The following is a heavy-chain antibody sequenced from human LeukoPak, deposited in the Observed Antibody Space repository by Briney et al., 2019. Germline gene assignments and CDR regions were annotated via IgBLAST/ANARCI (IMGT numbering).Heavy chain of an antibody. Sequence: SETLSLTCTVSGGSISSSSYYWGWIRQPPGKGLEWIGYIYYSGSTYYNPSLKSRVTISVDTSKNQFSLKLSSVTAADTAVYYCATASGSSSPDYWGQGTLVTVSS. J-gene: IGHJ4*02. V-gene: IGHV4-30-4*08. CDR2: IYYSGST. CDR3: ATASGSSSPDY. CDR1: GGSISSSSYY. D-gene: IGHD6-6*01.